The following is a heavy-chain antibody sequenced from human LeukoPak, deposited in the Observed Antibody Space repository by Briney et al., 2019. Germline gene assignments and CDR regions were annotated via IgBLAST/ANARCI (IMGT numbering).Heavy chain of an antibody. V-gene: IGHV4-4*02. CDR2: IYHSVST. CDR3: ARYGDCSSTSCYVRVYNWFDP. Sequence: PSGTLSLTCAVSGGSISSSNWWSWVRQPPGKGLEWIGEIYHSVSTNYNPSLKSRVTISVDKSKNQFSLKLSSVTAADTAVYYCARYGDCSSTSCYVRVYNWFDPWGQGTLVTVSS. CDR1: GGSISSSNW. J-gene: IGHJ5*02. D-gene: IGHD2-2*01.